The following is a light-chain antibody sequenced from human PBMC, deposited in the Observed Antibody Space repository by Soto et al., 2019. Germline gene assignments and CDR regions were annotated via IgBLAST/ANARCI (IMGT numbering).Light chain of an antibody. CDR2: DTS. CDR3: QQYNTWSSIT. J-gene: IGKJ5*01. Sequence: EIVMTQSPATLSVSPGERVTLSCRASQSISSNLAWYQQKPGQAPSLLMYDTSTRATGIPARFSGSGSGTEFTLTISSLQSEDFAVYYCQQYNTWSSITFGQGPRLEIK. CDR1: QSISSN. V-gene: IGKV3-15*01.